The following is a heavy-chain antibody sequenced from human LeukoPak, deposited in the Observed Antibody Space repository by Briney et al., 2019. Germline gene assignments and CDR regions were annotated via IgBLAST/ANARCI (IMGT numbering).Heavy chain of an antibody. D-gene: IGHD2-15*01. V-gene: IGHV1-18*01. CDR1: GYTFTSYG. CDR2: ISAYNGNT. Sequence: ASVKVSCKASGYTFTSYGISWVRQAPGQGLEWMGWISAYNGNTNYAQKLQGRVTMTTDTSTSTAYMELRSLGSDDTAVYYCARAGGYCSGGSCYTTDYWGQGTLVTVSS. CDR3: ARAGGYCSGGSCYTTDY. J-gene: IGHJ4*02.